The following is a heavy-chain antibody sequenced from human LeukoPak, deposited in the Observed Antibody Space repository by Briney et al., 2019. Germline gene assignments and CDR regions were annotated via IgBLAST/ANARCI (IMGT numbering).Heavy chain of an antibody. D-gene: IGHD3-22*01. Sequence: GGSLRLSCAASGFTVSSNYMSWVRQAPGKGLEWVSVIYSGGSTYYADSVKGRFTISRDNSKNTLYLQMNSLRAEDTAVYYCAKAGTFSTDSSGEYFQHWGQGTLVTVSS. J-gene: IGHJ1*01. V-gene: IGHV3-53*01. CDR2: IYSGGST. CDR1: GFTVSSNY. CDR3: AKAGTFSTDSSGEYFQH.